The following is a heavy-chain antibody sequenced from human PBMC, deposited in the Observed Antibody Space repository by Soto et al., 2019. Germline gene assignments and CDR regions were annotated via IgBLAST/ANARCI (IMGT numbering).Heavy chain of an antibody. CDR1: ADTFKFYT. CDR3: ETSYGSGYRAFDY. CDR2: VNPLLTRS. V-gene: IGHV1-69*02. J-gene: IGHJ4*02. Sequence: QVQLVQSGAEVRKPGSAVRVSFKASADTFKFYTSNGARQAPGLWLEWEVRVNPLLTRSNYERHFEGRVTITADKSTTTAYMELRSLRSADTAIYYCETSYGSGYRAFDYWGQGALVTVSS. D-gene: IGHD3-10*01.